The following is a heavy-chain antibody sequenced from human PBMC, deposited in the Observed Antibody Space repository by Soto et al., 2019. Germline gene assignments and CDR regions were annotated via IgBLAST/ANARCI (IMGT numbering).Heavy chain of an antibody. CDR2: ISAHNGNT. Sequence: QLHLVQSGAEVKKPGASVKVSCKGSGYGFTTYGITWVRQDPGQGLEWMAWISAHNGNTNYAQKLQGRVTVTSDTSTSTAYMELRSLRSDDTAVYYCARGRYGDYWGQGALVTVSS. CDR3: ARGRYGDY. V-gene: IGHV1-18*01. J-gene: IGHJ4*02. D-gene: IGHD1-1*01. CDR1: GYGFTTYG.